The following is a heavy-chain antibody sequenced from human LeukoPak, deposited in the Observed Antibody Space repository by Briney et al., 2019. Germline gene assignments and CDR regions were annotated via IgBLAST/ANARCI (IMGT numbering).Heavy chain of an antibody. CDR3: AKDISYDSSGYSPLLAEYFQH. V-gene: IGHV3-23*01. CDR1: GFTFSSYA. Sequence: PGGSLRLSCAASGFTFSSYAMSWVRQAPGKGLEWVSAISGSGGSTYYADSVKGRFTISRDNSKNTLYLQMNSLRAEDTAVYYCAKDISYDSSGYSPLLAEYFQHWGQGTLVTVSS. CDR2: ISGSGGST. D-gene: IGHD3-22*01. J-gene: IGHJ1*01.